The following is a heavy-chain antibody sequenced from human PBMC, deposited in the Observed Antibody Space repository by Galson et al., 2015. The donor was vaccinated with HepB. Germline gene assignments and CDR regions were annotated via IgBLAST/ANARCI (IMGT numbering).Heavy chain of an antibody. J-gene: IGHJ4*02. CDR2: IIPIFDTA. CDR3: ATSRGKIAAAGILFDY. D-gene: IGHD6-13*01. Sequence: SVKVSCKASGGTFSSYAISWVRQAPGQGLEWMGGIIPIFDTANYAQKFQGRVTITADESTSTAYMELSSLRSEDTAVYYCATSRGKIAAAGILFDYWGQGTLVTVSS. CDR1: GGTFSSYA. V-gene: IGHV1-69*13.